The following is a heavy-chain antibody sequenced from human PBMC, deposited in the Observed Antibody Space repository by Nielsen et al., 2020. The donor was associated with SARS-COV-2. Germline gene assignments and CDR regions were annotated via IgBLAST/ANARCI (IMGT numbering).Heavy chain of an antibody. D-gene: IGHD6-19*01. CDR2: INSDGSST. Sequence: GGSLRLSCAASGFPFSSYEMNWVRQAPGKGLVWVSRINSDGSSTSYADSVKGRFTISRDNAKNTLYLQMNSLRAEDTAVYYCARESVTGTDAFDIWGQGTVVTVSS. CDR3: ARESVTGTDAFDI. J-gene: IGHJ3*02. V-gene: IGHV3-74*01. CDR1: GFPFSSYE.